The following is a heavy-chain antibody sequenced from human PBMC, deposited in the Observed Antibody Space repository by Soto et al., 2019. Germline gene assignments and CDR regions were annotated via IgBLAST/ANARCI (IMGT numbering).Heavy chain of an antibody. J-gene: IGHJ6*03. V-gene: IGHV3-66*01. CDR1: GFTVSSNY. CDR3: ARDLDFGVGYMDV. D-gene: IGHD3-3*01. CDR2: IYSGGST. Sequence: GGSLRLSCAASGFTVSSNYMIWVRQAPGKGLEWVSVIYSGGSTYYADSVKGRFTISRDNSKNTLYLQMNSLRAEDTAVYYCARDLDFGVGYMDVWGKGTTVTVSS.